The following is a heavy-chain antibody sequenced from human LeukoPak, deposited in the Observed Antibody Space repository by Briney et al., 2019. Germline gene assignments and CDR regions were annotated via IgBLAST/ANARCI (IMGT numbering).Heavy chain of an antibody. Sequence: HAGGSLRLSCAASGFMFRSFEMYWVRQAPGKGLEWIAYISSGATTMYYADSVKGRFTISRDDAKNSLFLQMNSLRAEDTAVYYCPLLAVASDFDYWGQGALVTVSS. J-gene: IGHJ4*02. CDR1: GFMFRSFE. V-gene: IGHV3-48*03. CDR3: PLLAVASDFDY. D-gene: IGHD6-19*01. CDR2: ISSGATTM.